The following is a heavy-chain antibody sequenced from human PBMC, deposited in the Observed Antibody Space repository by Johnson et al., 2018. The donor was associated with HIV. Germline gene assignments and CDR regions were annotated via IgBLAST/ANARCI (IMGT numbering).Heavy chain of an antibody. CDR2: IYSGGST. J-gene: IGHJ3*02. Sequence: VQLVESGGGVVRPGGSLRLSCAASGFTVSSNYMSWVRQAPGKGLEWVSVIYSGGSTYYADSVKGRFTISRDNSKNTLYLQMNSLRAEDTAVYYCARVSCSSTSCLGDGAFDIWGQGTMVTVSS. V-gene: IGHV3-66*01. D-gene: IGHD2-2*01. CDR1: GFTVSSNY. CDR3: ARVSCSSTSCLGDGAFDI.